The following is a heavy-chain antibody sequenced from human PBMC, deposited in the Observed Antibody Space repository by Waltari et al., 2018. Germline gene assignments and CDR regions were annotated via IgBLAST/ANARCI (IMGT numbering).Heavy chain of an antibody. CDR2: ILYNAKT. D-gene: IGHD3-16*01. J-gene: IGHJ1*01. Sequence: QMQESGPGLVKPSETLSLTCTVSGGSIKSGSYYWGWIRQPPGKTLEWIGSILYNAKTYKNPSLESRITMSIDTSKNQFSLDLTSVTAADTALYFCARHPSYWGSCNFDQWGQGSLVIVSS. CDR3: ARHPSYWGSCNFDQ. CDR1: GGSIKSGSYY. V-gene: IGHV4-39*01.